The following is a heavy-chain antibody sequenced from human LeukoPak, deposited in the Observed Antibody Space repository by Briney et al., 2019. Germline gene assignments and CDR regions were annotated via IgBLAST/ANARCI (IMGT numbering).Heavy chain of an antibody. Sequence: GGSLRLSCAASGFTFSSYAMSWVRQAPGKGLEWVSAISGSGGSTYYADSVKGRSTISRDNSKNTLYLQMNSLRAEDTAVYYCAKGPSCSSTSCYKGPPDYWGQGTLVTVSS. CDR3: AKGPSCSSTSCYKGPPDY. V-gene: IGHV3-23*01. CDR1: GFTFSSYA. J-gene: IGHJ4*02. CDR2: ISGSGGST. D-gene: IGHD2-2*02.